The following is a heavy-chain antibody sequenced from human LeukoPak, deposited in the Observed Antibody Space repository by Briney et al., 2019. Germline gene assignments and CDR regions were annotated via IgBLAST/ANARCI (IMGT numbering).Heavy chain of an antibody. V-gene: IGHV4-34*01. CDR2: ITYRGSG. CDR3: ARVDGYNKCADY. J-gene: IGHJ4*02. D-gene: IGHD5-24*01. Sequence: PSETLSLTCAVYNGFDSYYMTIVRQPPGKGLEWVGEITYRGSGNYNPSLKGRATISINVSQRQFSLSLRSVTAADTAVYYCARVDGYNKCADYWGQGTLVTVSS. CDR1: NGFDSYY.